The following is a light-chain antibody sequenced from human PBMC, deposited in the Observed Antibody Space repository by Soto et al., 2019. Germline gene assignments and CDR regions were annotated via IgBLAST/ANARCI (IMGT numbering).Light chain of an antibody. Sequence: QSALTQPRSVSGSPGQSVTISCTGTSSDVGGYNYVSWYQQHPGKAPKLMIYDVSKRPSGVPDRFSGSKSGNTASLTISGLQAEDEADYYCCSYAGSYTFVVVGGRTKLTVL. J-gene: IGLJ2*01. CDR2: DVS. CDR1: SSDVGGYNY. V-gene: IGLV2-11*01. CDR3: CSYAGSYTFVV.